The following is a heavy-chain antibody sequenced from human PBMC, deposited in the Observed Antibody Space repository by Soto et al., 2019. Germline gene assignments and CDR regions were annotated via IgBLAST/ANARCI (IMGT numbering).Heavy chain of an antibody. V-gene: IGHV3-7*03. CDR1: GFTFSSYW. Sequence: EGSLRLSCAASGFTFSSYWMSWVRQAPGKGLEWVANIKQDGSEKYYVDSVKGRFTISRDNAKNSLYLQMNSLRAEDTAVYYCARENLRDGYKIYYYYYYMDVWGKGTTVTVSS. D-gene: IGHD5-12*01. CDR3: ARENLRDGYKIYYYYYYMDV. CDR2: IKQDGSEK. J-gene: IGHJ6*03.